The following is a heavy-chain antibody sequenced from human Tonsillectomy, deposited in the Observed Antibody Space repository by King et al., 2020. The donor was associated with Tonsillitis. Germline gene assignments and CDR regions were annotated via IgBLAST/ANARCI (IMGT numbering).Heavy chain of an antibody. CDR3: AKDMHNYGYAPAEN. CDR1: GFTFDDYA. J-gene: IGHJ4*02. V-gene: IGHV3-43*02. CDR2: ISADDGDT. D-gene: IGHD3-16*01. Sequence: DVQLVQSGGGVVQPGGSLRLSCAASGFTFDDYAMHWVRQAPGKGLEWVSLISADDGDTYYADSVKGRFTISRDNSINSLYLQMDSLRSEDTAFYYCAKDMHNYGYAPAENWGQGTLVTVSS.